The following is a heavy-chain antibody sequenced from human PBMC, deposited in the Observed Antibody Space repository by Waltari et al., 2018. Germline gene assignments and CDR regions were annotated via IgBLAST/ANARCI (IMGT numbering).Heavy chain of an antibody. D-gene: IGHD3-22*01. CDR3: AKGSRVSTTLYHYYPLDV. J-gene: IGHJ6*02. Sequence: EVNLLESGGGLAQPGGSLRLSCAASGFTFSSYAMTWVRQAPGKGLGLFSVIGRDGATPHYADSAKGRFAVSRDNPKSTLHLQMNNLSVEDTAIYYCAKGSRVSTTLYHYYPLDVWGQGAAVT. V-gene: IGHV3-23*01. CDR1: GFTFSSYA. CDR2: IGRDGATP.